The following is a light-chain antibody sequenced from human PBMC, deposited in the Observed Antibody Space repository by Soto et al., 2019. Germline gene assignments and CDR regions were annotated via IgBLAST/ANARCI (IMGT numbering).Light chain of an antibody. V-gene: IGKV3-20*01. CDR3: RQYGGSSQGT. CDR1: QILSGNL. Sequence: EIVLTQSPATLSLSPGESATLSCRAGQILSGNLSAWYQKKRGEPPSLLIYGASSRAPGIPDRFTSSRTCAKFTLTISRLEHEDVSVYYCRQYGGSSQGTFGEGTKVEIK. J-gene: IGKJ1*01. CDR2: GAS.